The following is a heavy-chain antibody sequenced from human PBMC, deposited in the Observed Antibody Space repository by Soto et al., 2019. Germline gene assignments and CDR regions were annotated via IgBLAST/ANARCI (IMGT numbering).Heavy chain of an antibody. Sequence: QVQLVQSGAEVKKPGSSVKVSCKASGGTFSSYAIIWVRQAPGQGLEWMGGIIPIFGTANYAQKFQGRVTITADESTSTAYMELSSLRSEDTAVYYCARVHSVARLGLYYYGMDVWGQGTTVTVSS. J-gene: IGHJ6*02. V-gene: IGHV1-69*01. CDR3: ARVHSVARLGLYYYGMDV. D-gene: IGHD6-19*01. CDR1: GGTFSSYA. CDR2: IIPIFGTA.